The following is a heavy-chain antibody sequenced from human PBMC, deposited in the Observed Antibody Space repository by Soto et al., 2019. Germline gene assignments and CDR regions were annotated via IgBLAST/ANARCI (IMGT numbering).Heavy chain of an antibody. Sequence: HPGGSLRLSCAASGFTFTSHWMHWVRQAPGKGLVWVSRINTDGSATNCADSVKGRFTISRDNANNTLYLQMNSLRAEDTAVYYCAREFSRALDYWGQGTLVTVSS. CDR2: INTDGSAT. V-gene: IGHV3-74*01. J-gene: IGHJ4*02. CDR3: AREFSRALDY. CDR1: GFTFTSHW.